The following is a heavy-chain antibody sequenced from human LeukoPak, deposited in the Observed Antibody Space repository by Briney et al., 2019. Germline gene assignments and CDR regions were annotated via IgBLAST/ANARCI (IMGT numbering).Heavy chain of an antibody. V-gene: IGHV4-34*01. CDR1: GGSFSGYY. CDR2: INHSGST. J-gene: IGHJ6*03. CDR3: ERDWFGQYYMDV. D-gene: IGHD3-10*01. Sequence: SETLSLTCAVYGGSFSGYYWSWIRQPPGKGLEWIGEINHSGSTNYNPSLKSRVTISVDTSKNRFSLKLSSVTAADTAVYYCERDWFGQYYMDVWGKGTTVTVSS.